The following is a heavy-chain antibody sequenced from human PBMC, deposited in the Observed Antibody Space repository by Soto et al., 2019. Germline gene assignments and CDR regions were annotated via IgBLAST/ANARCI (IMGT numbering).Heavy chain of an antibody. V-gene: IGHV2-26*01. D-gene: IGHD3-16*01. J-gene: IGHJ2*01. CDR3: ARIGLGEGHWYFDL. Sequence: QVTLKESGPVLVKPTETLTLTCTVSGFSLSNARMGVSWIRQPPGKALEWLAHIFSNDEKSYSTSLKSRLTIXKXPXXRQGVLTMTNMDPVDTATYYCARIGLGEGHWYFDLWGRGTLVTVSS. CDR1: GFSLSNARMG. CDR2: IFSNDEK.